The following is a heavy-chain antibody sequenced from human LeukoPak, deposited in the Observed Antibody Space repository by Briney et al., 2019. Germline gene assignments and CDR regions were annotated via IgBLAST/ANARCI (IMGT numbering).Heavy chain of an antibody. CDR3: AKGRVGTNGVLEH. J-gene: IGHJ1*01. CDR1: GFTFGSYN. D-gene: IGHD1-26*01. V-gene: IGHV3-21*01. CDR2: ISTSSSYI. Sequence: RTGGSLRLSCAASGFTFGSYNMNWVRQAPGKGLEWVSSISTSSSYIYYADSVKGRFTISRDNAKKSLYLQMNSLRAGDTAVYYCAKGRVGTNGVLEHWGQGTLVTVSS.